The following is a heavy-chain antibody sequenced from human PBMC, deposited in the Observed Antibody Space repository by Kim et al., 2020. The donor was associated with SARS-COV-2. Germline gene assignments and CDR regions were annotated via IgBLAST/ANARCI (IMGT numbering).Heavy chain of an antibody. V-gene: IGHV5-51*01. CDR1: GYSFTSYW. J-gene: IGHJ4*02. CDR2: IYPVDFDT. CDR3: ARLEWELLWAFDY. D-gene: IGHD1-26*01. Sequence: GESLKISCKGSGYSFTSYWIGWVRQMPGKGLEWMGIIYPVDFDTRYSPSFQGQVTISADKSFSTAYLQWSSLKASDTAMYYCARLEWELLWAFDYWGQGTLVTVSS.